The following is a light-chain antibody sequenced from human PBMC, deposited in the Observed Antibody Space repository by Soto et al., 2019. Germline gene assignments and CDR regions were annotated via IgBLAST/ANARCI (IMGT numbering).Light chain of an antibody. J-gene: IGKJ2*01. V-gene: IGKV3-15*01. CDR2: GAS. Sequence: EIVMTQSPATLSVSPGERATLSCRASQSVSSNLAWYQQKPGQAPRLLIYGASTRATGIPARFSGSGSGTESTITISSLQSEDIAVYYCQQYNNWPPTFGQGTKLEIK. CDR3: QQYNNWPPT. CDR1: QSVSSN.